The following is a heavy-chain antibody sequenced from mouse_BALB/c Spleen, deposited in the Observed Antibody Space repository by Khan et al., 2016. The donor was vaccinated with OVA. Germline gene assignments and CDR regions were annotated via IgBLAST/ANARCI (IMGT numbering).Heavy chain of an antibody. J-gene: IGHJ2*01. Sequence: VQLQQSGPELVKPGASVKISCKASGYSFTGYFMNWVMQSHGKSLEWIGRINPPIGDTLYNQKFKGKATLTVDESSSTAHLELRSLASEDSAVYDCAIKYGSDFDYWGQGTTLTVSS. CDR3: AIKYGSDFDY. CDR1: GYSFTGYF. V-gene: IGHV1-20*02. D-gene: IGHD1-1*01. CDR2: INPPIGDT.